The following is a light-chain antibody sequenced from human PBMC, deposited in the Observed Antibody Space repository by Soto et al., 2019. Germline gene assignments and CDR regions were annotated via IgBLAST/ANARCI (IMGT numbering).Light chain of an antibody. CDR3: QHYANWPLT. CDR2: GAS. Sequence: EIVLTQSPGTLSLSPGERATLSCRSSQSVSSSYLAWYQQKPGQAPRLLIYGASSRATGIPDRFSGSGSGTDFTLTISRLDPEDFAVYYCQHYANWPLTFGGGTRVESK. J-gene: IGKJ4*01. CDR1: QSVSSSY. V-gene: IGKV3-20*01.